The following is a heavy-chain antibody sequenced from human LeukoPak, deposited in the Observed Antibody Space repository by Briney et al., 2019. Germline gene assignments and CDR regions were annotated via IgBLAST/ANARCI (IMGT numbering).Heavy chain of an antibody. CDR2: INHSGST. V-gene: IGHV4-34*01. D-gene: IGHD6-6*01. J-gene: IGHJ4*02. Sequence: KASETLSLTCAVDGGSFSGYYWSWIRQPPGKGLEWIGEINHSGSTNYNPSLKSRVTISVDASKNQFSLKLSSVTAADTAVYYCARGGRRGPYSSSYGNFDYWGQGTLVTVSS. CDR1: GGSFSGYY. CDR3: ARGGRRGPYSSSYGNFDY.